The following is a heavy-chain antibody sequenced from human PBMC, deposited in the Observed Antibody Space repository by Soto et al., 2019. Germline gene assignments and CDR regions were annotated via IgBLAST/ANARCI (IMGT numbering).Heavy chain of an antibody. D-gene: IGHD2-8*01. CDR3: ASGKWSLDY. CDR2: ISNSDYTT. J-gene: IGHJ4*02. Sequence: GSLRLSCVASGITLSDNYMTWIRQAPGKGLEWLSYISNSDYTTYYADSVKGRFTISRDNAKNSLYLQLNGLRVEDTAVYYCASGKWSLDYWGQGILVTVSS. CDR1: GITLSDNY. V-gene: IGHV3-11*01.